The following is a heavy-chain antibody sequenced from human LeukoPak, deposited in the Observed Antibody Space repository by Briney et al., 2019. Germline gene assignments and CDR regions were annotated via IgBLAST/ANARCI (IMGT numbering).Heavy chain of an antibody. Sequence: GRSLRLSCAASGFTFSSYGMHWVRQAPGKGLEWVAVIWYDGSNKYYADSVKGRFTISRDNSKNTLYLQMNSLRAEDTAVYYCARGLPPNYYYVDVWGKGTTATVSS. V-gene: IGHV3-33*01. CDR1: GFTFSSYG. D-gene: IGHD3-16*01. CDR2: IWYDGSNK. J-gene: IGHJ6*03. CDR3: ARGLPPNYYYVDV.